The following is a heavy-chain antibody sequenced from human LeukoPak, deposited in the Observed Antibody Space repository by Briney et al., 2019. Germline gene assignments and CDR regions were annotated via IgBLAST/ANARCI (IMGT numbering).Heavy chain of an antibody. D-gene: IGHD5-18*01. CDR3: ARDRMDTALALFLDY. CDR2: IYYSGST. Sequence: KPSETLSLTCTVSGGSISSYYWSWLRQPPGKGLEWCGYIYYSGSTNYNPSLKSPVTISVDTSKNQFSLKLNSVTPADTAVYYCARDRMDTALALFLDYWGQGTLLTVPS. J-gene: IGHJ4*02. CDR1: GGSISSYY. V-gene: IGHV4-59*12.